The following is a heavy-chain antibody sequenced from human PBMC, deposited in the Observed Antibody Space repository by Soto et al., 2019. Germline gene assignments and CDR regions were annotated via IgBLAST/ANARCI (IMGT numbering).Heavy chain of an antibody. V-gene: IGHV5-51*01. CDR3: AGGYDILTGYPAFDI. J-gene: IGHJ3*02. D-gene: IGHD3-9*01. Sequence: GESLNVSCKGSGYRFGSYWIGWGPQMAGKGLEWKGIIYPGDSDTRYSPALQGQVTVSADKSISTAYLQWSSLKASDTAMYYCAGGYDILTGYPAFDIWGQGTMVTVPS. CDR1: GYRFGSYW. CDR2: IYPGDSDT.